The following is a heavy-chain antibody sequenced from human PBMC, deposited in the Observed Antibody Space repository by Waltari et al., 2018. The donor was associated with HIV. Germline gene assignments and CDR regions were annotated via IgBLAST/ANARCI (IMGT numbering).Heavy chain of an antibody. D-gene: IGHD2-15*01. CDR2: IYSGGST. V-gene: IGHV3-53*01. CDR3: ARENLHRYCSGGSCYSSWYFDL. J-gene: IGHJ2*01. CDR1: GFTVSSNY. Sequence: EVQLVESGGGLIQPGGSLRLSCAASGFTVSSNYMSWVRQAPGKGLEWVSVIYSGGSTYYADSVKGRFTISRDNSKNTLYLQMNSLRAEDTAVYYCARENLHRYCSGGSCYSSWYFDLWGRGTLVTVSS.